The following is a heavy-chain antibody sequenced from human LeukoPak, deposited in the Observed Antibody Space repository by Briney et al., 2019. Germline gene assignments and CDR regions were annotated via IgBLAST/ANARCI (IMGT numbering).Heavy chain of an antibody. CDR1: GGSISTYF. D-gene: IGHD3-22*01. CDR2: IYFSGST. V-gene: IGHV4-59*08. Sequence: SETLSLTCTVSGGSISTYFWSWIRQPPGKGLEWIGHIYFSGSTNYNPSLESRITISVDTSKNQFSLTLSSVTAADTAVYYCARHKSSGSYPLDYWGQGILVTVSS. J-gene: IGHJ4*02. CDR3: ARHKSSGSYPLDY.